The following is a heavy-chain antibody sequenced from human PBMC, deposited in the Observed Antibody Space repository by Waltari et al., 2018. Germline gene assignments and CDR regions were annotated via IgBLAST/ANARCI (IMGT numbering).Heavy chain of an antibody. CDR3: ARDGWTYYDSSGYYLP. CDR1: GFTFSNYA. CDR2: LSYDGSKK. Sequence: QVQLVESGGGVVQPGRSLRLSCAASGFTFSNYAMHWVRQAPGKGLEWVAILSYDGSKKYYADSVKGRFTISRDNSKNTLYLQMNSLRAEDTAVYYCARDGWTYYDSSGYYLPWGQGTLVTVSS. J-gene: IGHJ5*02. V-gene: IGHV3-30-3*01. D-gene: IGHD3-22*01.